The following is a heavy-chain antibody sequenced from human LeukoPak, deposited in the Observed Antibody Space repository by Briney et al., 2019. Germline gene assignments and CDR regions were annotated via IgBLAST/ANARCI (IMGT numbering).Heavy chain of an antibody. J-gene: IGHJ4*02. CDR2: IYYSGST. CDR3: ARGGHYYDSSGYVPLDY. Sequence: SQTLSLTCTVSGGSISSGGYYWSWFRQHPGKGLEWIGYIYYSGSTYYNPSLKSRVTISVDTSKNQFSLKLSSVTAADTAVYYCARGGHYYDSSGYVPLDYWGQGTLVTVSS. V-gene: IGHV4-31*03. D-gene: IGHD3-22*01. CDR1: GGSISSGGYY.